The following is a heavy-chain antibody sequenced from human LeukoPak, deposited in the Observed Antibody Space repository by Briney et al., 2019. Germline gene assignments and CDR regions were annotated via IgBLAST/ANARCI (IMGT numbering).Heavy chain of an antibody. CDR2: ISAAGEST. CDR3: AKEGGYSGSYLAY. V-gene: IGHV3-23*01. CDR1: GFTFTSYA. J-gene: IGHJ4*02. D-gene: IGHD5-12*01. Sequence: GGSLRLSCAASGFTFTSYAMSWVRQAPGRGLEWVSAISAAGESTYYADSVKGRFTISRDKSKNTLYLQMSSLRAEDTAVYYCAKEGGYSGSYLAYWGQGIPVTVSS.